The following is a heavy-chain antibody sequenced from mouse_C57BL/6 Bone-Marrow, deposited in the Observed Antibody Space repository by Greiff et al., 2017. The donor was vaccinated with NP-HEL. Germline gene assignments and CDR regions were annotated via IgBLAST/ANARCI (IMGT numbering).Heavy chain of an antibody. V-gene: IGHV14-3*01. D-gene: IGHD2-5*01. J-gene: IGHJ4*01. Sequence: EVQLVESVAELVRPGALVKLSCTASGFNIKNTYMHWVKQRPEQGLEWIGRIDPANGNTKYAPKFQGKATITADTSSNTAYLQLSSLTSEDTAIYYCARGNYSNPYAMDYWGQGTSVTVSS. CDR2: IDPANGNT. CDR1: GFNIKNTY. CDR3: ARGNYSNPYAMDY.